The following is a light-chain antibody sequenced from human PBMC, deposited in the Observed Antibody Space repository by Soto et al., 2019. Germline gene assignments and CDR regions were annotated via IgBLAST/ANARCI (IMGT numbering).Light chain of an antibody. CDR1: QSVSSS. V-gene: IGKV3-11*01. CDR3: QQRSDWPPIT. Sequence: EIVMTQSPATLSVSACERATLSCRASQSVSSSLPWHQQTPGQAPRLLIYDASNRATGIPARFSGSGSGTDFPLTISRLEPEDFAVYYCQQRSDWPPITLGQGTRLEI. CDR2: DAS. J-gene: IGKJ5*01.